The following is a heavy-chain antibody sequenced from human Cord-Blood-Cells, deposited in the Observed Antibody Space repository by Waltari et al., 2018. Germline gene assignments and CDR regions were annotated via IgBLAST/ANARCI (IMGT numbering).Heavy chain of an antibody. CDR3: ATSGSSPPPYNWFDP. CDR1: GYTPTELA. V-gene: IGHV1-24*01. Sequence: QVQLVQSGAEVKKPGASVKVSCKVSGYTPTELAMHWVRQAPGKGLEWMGGFDPEDGETIYAQKFQGRVTMTEDTSTDTAYMELSSLRSEDTAVYYCATSGSSPPPYNWFDPWGQGTLVTVSS. D-gene: IGHD1-26*01. J-gene: IGHJ5*02. CDR2: FDPEDGET.